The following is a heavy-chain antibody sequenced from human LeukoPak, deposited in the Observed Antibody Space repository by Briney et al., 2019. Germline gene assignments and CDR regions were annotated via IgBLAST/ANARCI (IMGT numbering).Heavy chain of an antibody. CDR1: GGSISSGDYY. CDR3: ARGSREMATIRGYYYYYGKDV. Sequence: SQTLSLTCTVSGGSISSGDYYWSWIRQPPGKGLEWIGYIYYSGSTYYNPSLKSRVTISVDTSKNQFSLKLSSVTAADTAVYYCARGSREMATIRGYYYYYGKDVWGQGTTVTVSS. J-gene: IGHJ6*02. V-gene: IGHV4-30-4*01. CDR2: IYYSGST. D-gene: IGHD5-24*01.